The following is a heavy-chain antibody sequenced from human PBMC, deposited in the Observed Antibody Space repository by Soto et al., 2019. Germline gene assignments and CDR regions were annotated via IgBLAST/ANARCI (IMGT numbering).Heavy chain of an antibody. V-gene: IGHV3-30*03. Sequence: QVQLVESGGGVVQPGRSLRLSCAASGFTFSHYGIHWVRQAPGKGLEWLAVISYDGSNKHYADSVKGRFTVSRDNSKNTLYLQMNSLRAEDTAGYFGARYSGKYQGPVDYLGQGTLVTVSS. CDR3: ARYSGKYQGPVDY. CDR1: GFTFSHYG. J-gene: IGHJ4*02. CDR2: ISYDGSNK. D-gene: IGHD1-26*01.